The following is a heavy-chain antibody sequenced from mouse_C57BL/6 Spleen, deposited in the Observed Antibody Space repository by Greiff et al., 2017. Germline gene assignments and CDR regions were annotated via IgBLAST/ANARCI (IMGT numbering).Heavy chain of an antibody. CDR3: TRDGTTVVATEYYAMDY. CDR2: ISSGGDYI. D-gene: IGHD1-1*01. J-gene: IGHJ4*01. Sequence: EVNVVESGEGLVKPGGSLKLSCAASGFTFSSYAMSWVRQTPEKRLEWVAYISSGGDYIYYADTVKGRFTISRDNARNTLYLQMSSLKSEDTAMYYCTRDGTTVVATEYYAMDYWGQGTSVTVSS. CDR1: GFTFSSYA. V-gene: IGHV5-9-1*02.